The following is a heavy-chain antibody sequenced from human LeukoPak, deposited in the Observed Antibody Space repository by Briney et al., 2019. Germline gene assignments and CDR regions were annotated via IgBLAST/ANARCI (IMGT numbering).Heavy chain of an antibody. J-gene: IGHJ6*03. V-gene: IGHV5-51*01. CDR2: IYPDDSGT. Sequence: GESLKISCKGSGYSFDRYWIGWVRQMPGKGLEWMGIIYPDDSGTRYSPSFQGQVTISADKSLSTAYLQWSSLKASDTAMYYCARHIYSYDFMIYYMDVWGKGTTVTVSS. D-gene: IGHD5-18*01. CDR3: ARHIYSYDFMIYYMDV. CDR1: GYSFDRYW.